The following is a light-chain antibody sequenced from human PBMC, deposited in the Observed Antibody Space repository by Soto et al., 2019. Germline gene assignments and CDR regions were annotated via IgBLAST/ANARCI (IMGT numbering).Light chain of an antibody. CDR3: QQYNNWPWT. V-gene: IGKV3-15*01. CDR2: GAS. Sequence: EIVLTQSPGTLSLSPGERATLSCRASQSVSSNYLAWYQQKPGQAPRLLIYGASYRATGIPARFSGRGSGTEFTLTIRSLQSEDFAVYYCQQYNNWPWTFGQGTKVDIK. J-gene: IGKJ1*01. CDR1: QSVSSN.